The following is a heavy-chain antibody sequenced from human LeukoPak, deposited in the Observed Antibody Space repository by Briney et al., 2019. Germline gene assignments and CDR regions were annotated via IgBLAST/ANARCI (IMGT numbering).Heavy chain of an antibody. CDR1: GFTFSSYW. CDR3: ATSSTARGGTDY. Sequence: GESLRLSCAASGFTFSSYWMSWVRQAPGKGLEWVANIKHDGSEKYDVDSVKGRFTISRDNARNSLYLQMNSLRVEDTAVYYCATSSTARGGTDYWGQGTLVTVSS. D-gene: IGHD2-2*01. CDR2: IKHDGSEK. J-gene: IGHJ4*02. V-gene: IGHV3-7*01.